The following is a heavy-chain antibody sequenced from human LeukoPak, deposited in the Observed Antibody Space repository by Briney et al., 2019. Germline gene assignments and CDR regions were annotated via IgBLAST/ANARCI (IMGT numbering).Heavy chain of an antibody. CDR3: AKDFYYGSGSFRVAFDI. D-gene: IGHD3-10*01. CDR1: GFTFDDYA. Sequence: GGSLRLSCAASGFTFDDYAMHWVRQAPGKGLEWVSGISWNSGSIGYADSVKGRFTISRDNAKNSLYLQMNSLRAEDTALYYCAKDFYYGSGSFRVAFDIWGQGTMVTVSS. CDR2: ISWNSGSI. V-gene: IGHV3-9*01. J-gene: IGHJ3*02.